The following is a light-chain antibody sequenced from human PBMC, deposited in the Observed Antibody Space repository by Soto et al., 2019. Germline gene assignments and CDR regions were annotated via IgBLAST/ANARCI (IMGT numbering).Light chain of an antibody. Sequence: EIELTQSPASLSLSVGDRATISCRASQSVSSYLNWYQQKPGQAPRLLIYDASNRATGIPARFSGSGSGTDFTLTISSLEPEDFAVYYCQQSNNTPCTFGQGTKLEIK. J-gene: IGKJ2*02. CDR3: QQSNNTPCT. V-gene: IGKV3-11*01. CDR1: QSVSSY. CDR2: DAS.